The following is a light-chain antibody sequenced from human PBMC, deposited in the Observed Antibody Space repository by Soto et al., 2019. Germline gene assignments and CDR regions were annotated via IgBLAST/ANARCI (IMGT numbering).Light chain of an antibody. CDR2: KAS. J-gene: IGKJ3*01. CDR3: QQYNSYSQFT. CDR1: QSIKNW. Sequence: DIQMTQSPSTLSASVGDRVTITCRASQSIKNWLAWYQQKPGEAPKLLIYKASTLESGVPSRFTSNGSGTEFTLTISCLQPDDVATYYCQQYNSYSQFTFGPGTKVDIK. V-gene: IGKV1-5*03.